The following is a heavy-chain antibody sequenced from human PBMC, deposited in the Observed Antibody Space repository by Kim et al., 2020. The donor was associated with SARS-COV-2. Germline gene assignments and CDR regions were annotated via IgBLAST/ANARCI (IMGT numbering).Heavy chain of an antibody. CDR3: ARAAEGWSAGTAFDY. Sequence: GGSLRLSCAASGFTFSSYEMNWVRQAPGKGLEWVSYISSSGSTIYYADSVKGRFTISRDNAKNSLYLQMNSLRAEDTAVYYCARAAEGWSAGTAFDYWGQGTLVTVSS. CDR1: GFTFSSYE. V-gene: IGHV3-48*03. D-gene: IGHD6-19*01. J-gene: IGHJ4*02. CDR2: ISSSGSTI.